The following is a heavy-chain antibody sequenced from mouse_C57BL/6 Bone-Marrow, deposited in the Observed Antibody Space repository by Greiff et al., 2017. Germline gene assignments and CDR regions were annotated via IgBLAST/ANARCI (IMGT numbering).Heavy chain of an antibody. CDR3: ASITTVVAKGYFDV. CDR1: GFNIKDYY. Sequence: VQLQQSGAELVKPGASVKLSCTASGFNIKDYYMHWVKQRTEQGLEWIGRIDPEDGVTKYAPKFQGKATITADTASNTAYLQLSSLTSEDTAVYYGASITTVVAKGYFDVWGTGTAVTVSS. V-gene: IGHV14-2*01. CDR2: IDPEDGVT. J-gene: IGHJ1*03. D-gene: IGHD1-1*01.